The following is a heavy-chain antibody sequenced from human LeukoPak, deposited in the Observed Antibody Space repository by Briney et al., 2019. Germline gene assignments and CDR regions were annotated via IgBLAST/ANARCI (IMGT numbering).Heavy chain of an antibody. D-gene: IGHD3-10*01. J-gene: IGHJ4*02. CDR1: GFTFSSYA. Sequence: GGSLRLSCAASGFTFSSYAMSWVRQAPGKGLEWVSAISGSGGSTYYADSVKGRFTISRDNSKNTLYLQMNSLRAEDTAVYYCARYITLSGSYEVCDYWGQGTLVTVSS. CDR2: ISGSGGST. CDR3: ARYITLSGSYEVCDY. V-gene: IGHV3-23*01.